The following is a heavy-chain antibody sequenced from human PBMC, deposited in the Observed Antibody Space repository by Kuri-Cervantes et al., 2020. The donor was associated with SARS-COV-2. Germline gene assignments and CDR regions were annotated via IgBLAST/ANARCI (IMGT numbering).Heavy chain of an antibody. V-gene: IGHV4-34*01. CDR2: INHSGST. J-gene: IGHJ4*02. Sequence: SETLSLTCAVYGGSFSGYYWSWIRQPPGKGLEWIGEINHSGSTNYNPSLKSRVTISVDTSKNQFSLKLSPVTAADTAVYYCARHESETSSGWHLFDYWGQGTLVTVSS. D-gene: IGHD6-19*01. CDR3: ARHESETSSGWHLFDY. CDR1: GGSFSGYY.